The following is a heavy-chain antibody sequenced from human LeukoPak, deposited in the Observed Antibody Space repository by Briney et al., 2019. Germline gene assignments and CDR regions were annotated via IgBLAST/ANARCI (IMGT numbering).Heavy chain of an antibody. J-gene: IGHJ6*02. CDR1: CGSISSGGYS. Sequence: SETLSLTCAVSCGSISSGGYSWSWIRQPPGKGLEWIGYIYHSGSTYYNPSLKSRVTISVDRSKNQFSLKLSSVTAADTAVYYCARDGYYYYGMDVWGQGTTVTVSS. V-gene: IGHV4-30-2*01. CDR3: ARDGYYYYGMDV. CDR2: IYHSGST.